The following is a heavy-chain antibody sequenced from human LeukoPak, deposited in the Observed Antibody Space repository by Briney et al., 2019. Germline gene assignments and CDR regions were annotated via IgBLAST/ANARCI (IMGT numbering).Heavy chain of an antibody. J-gene: IGHJ4*02. CDR3: ARDPGLELWQGVY. V-gene: IGHV3-48*01. D-gene: IGHD3-10*01. CDR2: ISSSSSTI. Sequence: PGGSLRLSCAASGFTFSSYSMNWVRQAPGKGLEWVSYISSSSSTIYYADSVKGRFTVSRDNSRSTLYLQMSSLKPEDTAVYYCARDPGLELWQGVYWGQGTQVIVSS. CDR1: GFTFSSYS.